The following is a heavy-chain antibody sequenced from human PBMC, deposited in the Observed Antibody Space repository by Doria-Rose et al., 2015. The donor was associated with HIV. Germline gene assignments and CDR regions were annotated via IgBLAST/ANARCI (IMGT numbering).Heavy chain of an antibody. CDR1: GGSIGSGSYY. CDR3: ARTANWNDGRVDS. CDR2: TYIRGST. Sequence: GGSIGSGSYYWSWIRQPAGRGLEWIGRTYIRGSTDYNPSLQSRVTISVDTSKNQFSLEVNSVTAADTAVYYCARTANWNDGRVDSWGQGTSVIVSS. J-gene: IGHJ4*02. D-gene: IGHD1-20*01. V-gene: IGHV4-61*02.